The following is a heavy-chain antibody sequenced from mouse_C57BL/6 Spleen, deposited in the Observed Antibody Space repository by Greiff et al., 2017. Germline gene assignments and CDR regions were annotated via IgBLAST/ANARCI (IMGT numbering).Heavy chain of an antibody. D-gene: IGHD2-4*01. V-gene: IGHV1-80*01. J-gene: IGHJ4*01. CDR1: GYAFSSYW. CDR3: ARRGYDYDLEDYAMDY. Sequence: QVQLQQSGAELVKPGASVKISCKASGYAFSSYWMNWVKQRPGKGLEWIGQIYPGDGDTNYNQKFKGKATLTVDTSSSTAYMQLSSLTSEDSAVYYCARRGYDYDLEDYAMDYWGQGTSVTVSS. CDR2: IYPGDGDT.